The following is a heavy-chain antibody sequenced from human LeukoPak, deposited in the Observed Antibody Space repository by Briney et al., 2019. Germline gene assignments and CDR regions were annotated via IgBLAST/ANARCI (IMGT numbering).Heavy chain of an antibody. Sequence: ASVKVSCKASGYTFTGYYMHWVRQAPGQGLEWMGWINPISGGTGYAQKFQGRVTMTRDTSINTAYMELSRLTSDDTAVYYCVRITDSMIRGVDFDYWGQGTLVAVSS. CDR1: GYTFTGYY. J-gene: IGHJ4*02. D-gene: IGHD3-10*01. V-gene: IGHV1-2*02. CDR2: INPISGGT. CDR3: VRITDSMIRGVDFDY.